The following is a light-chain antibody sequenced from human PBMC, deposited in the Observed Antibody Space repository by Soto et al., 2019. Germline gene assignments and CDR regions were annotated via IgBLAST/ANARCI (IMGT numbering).Light chain of an antibody. CDR1: QRVSSTY. Sequence: EIVLTQSPGTLSLSPGERVTLSCRASQRVSSTYSAWYQQRPGQAPRLLIYGASSMATSIPARCSGSGSGTYLNLTISRLEPEDFAVDYCQQYGSSPYTFGQGTKLEIK. CDR3: QQYGSSPYT. V-gene: IGKV3-20*01. CDR2: GAS. J-gene: IGKJ2*01.